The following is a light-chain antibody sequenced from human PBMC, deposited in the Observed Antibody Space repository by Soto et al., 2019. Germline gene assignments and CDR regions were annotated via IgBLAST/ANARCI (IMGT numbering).Light chain of an antibody. CDR1: SRDIGGYNL. CDR2: EGN. V-gene: IGLV2-23*03. Sequence: QSVLTQPASVSGSPGQSITISCTGTSRDIGGYNLVSWYQQHPGRAPKIMMYEGNKRPSRVSNRFSASKSGNTASLTISGLQAEDEADYYCCSYAGFSTVVFGSGTQLTVL. CDR3: CSYAGFSTVV. J-gene: IGLJ7*01.